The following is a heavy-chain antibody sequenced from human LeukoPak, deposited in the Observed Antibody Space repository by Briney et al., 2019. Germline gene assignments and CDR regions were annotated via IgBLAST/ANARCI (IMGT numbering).Heavy chain of an antibody. CDR1: GFTFGDYY. V-gene: IGHV4-59*01. CDR2: IYYSGST. D-gene: IGHD3-16*02. CDR3: ARIGLGELSFLPEEAFDI. Sequence: GSLRLSCAASGFTFGDYYMSWIRQPPGKGLEWIGYIYYSGSTNYNPSLKSRVTISLDTSKTQFSLKLSSVTAADTAVYYCARIGLGELSFLPEEAFDIWGQGTMVTVSS. J-gene: IGHJ3*02.